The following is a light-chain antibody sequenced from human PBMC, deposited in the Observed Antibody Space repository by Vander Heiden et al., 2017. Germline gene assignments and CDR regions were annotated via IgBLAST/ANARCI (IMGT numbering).Light chain of an antibody. CDR3: QQHNKWLST. CDR2: GAS. V-gene: IGKV3-11*01. CDR1: ENVRSY. J-gene: IGKJ2*01. Sequence: EIVLTQSPATLSLSPGERATLSCRASENVRSYLAWYQQKPGQAPRLLIHGASNRATGIPARFSGSGSGTEFTLTISSLEPEDFAVYYCQQHNKWLSTFGQGTKLEIK.